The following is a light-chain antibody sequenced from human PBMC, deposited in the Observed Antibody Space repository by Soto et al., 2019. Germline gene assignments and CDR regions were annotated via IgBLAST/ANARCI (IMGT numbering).Light chain of an antibody. CDR2: AND. J-gene: IGLJ1*01. CDR3: ATWDDSLNGAYV. V-gene: IGLV1-44*01. CDR1: SSNIGSNL. Sequence: QSVLTQPPSASGTPGQRVTISCSGSSSNIGSNLVTWYQHLPGTAPRLLTYANDQRPSGVPDRFSGSKSDTSASLAISALQSEDKADYYCATWDDSLNGAYVFGTGTKVTVL.